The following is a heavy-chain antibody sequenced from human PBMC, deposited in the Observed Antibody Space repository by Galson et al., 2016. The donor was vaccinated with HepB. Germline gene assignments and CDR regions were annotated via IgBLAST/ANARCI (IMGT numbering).Heavy chain of an antibody. CDR1: GGSFSGYY. CDR3: AFKDYDILTGYATDHYYYYGMDV. D-gene: IGHD3-9*01. CDR2: INHSGGT. J-gene: IGHJ6*02. V-gene: IGHV4-34*01. Sequence: ETLSLTCAAYGGSFSGYYWSWIRQPPGKGLEWIGEINHSGGTYYNPSLKSRVTISVDTSKNQFSLKLSSVTAAETAVHYCAFKDYDILTGYATDHYYYYGMDVWGQGNTVTVSS.